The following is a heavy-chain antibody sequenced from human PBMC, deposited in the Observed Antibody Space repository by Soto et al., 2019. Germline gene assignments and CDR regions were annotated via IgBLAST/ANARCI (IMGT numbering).Heavy chain of an antibody. D-gene: IGHD3-22*01. CDR2: INPSGGST. J-gene: IGHJ1*01. Sequence: ASVKVSCKASGYTFTSYYMRWVRQAPGQGLEWMGIINPSGGSTSYAQKFQGRVTMTRDTSTSTVYMELSSLRSEDTAVYYCARDRSAYYYDSSGYYYVSYFQHWGQGTLVTVSS. V-gene: IGHV1-46*01. CDR3: ARDRSAYYYDSSGYYYVSYFQH. CDR1: GYTFTSYY.